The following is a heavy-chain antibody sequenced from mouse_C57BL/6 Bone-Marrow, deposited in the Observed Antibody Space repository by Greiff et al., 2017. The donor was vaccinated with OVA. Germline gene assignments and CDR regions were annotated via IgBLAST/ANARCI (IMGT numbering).Heavy chain of an antibody. J-gene: IGHJ2*01. CDR2: IDPSDSET. CDR3: ALYYYGSSNY. Sequence: QVQLQQPGAELVRPGSSVKLSCKASGYTFTSYWMHWVKQRPIQGLEWIGNIDPSDSETHYNQKFKDKATLTVDKSSSTAYMQLSSLTSEDSAVYYCALYYYGSSNYWGQGTTLTVSS. V-gene: IGHV1-52*01. D-gene: IGHD1-1*01. CDR1: GYTFTSYW.